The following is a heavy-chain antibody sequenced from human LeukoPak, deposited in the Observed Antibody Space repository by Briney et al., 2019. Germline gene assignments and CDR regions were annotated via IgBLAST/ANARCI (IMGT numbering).Heavy chain of an antibody. J-gene: IGHJ4*02. CDR2: VYYSGST. V-gene: IGHV4-39*01. CDR3: ARHGNWEPFDY. CDR1: GASIRSSDYY. D-gene: IGHD1-1*01. Sequence: SETLSLTCVLSGASIRSSDYYWAWIRQPPGKGLEWIGTVYYSGSTYYNPSLKSRVTVSVDTSKNSFSLNVTPLTAADTAVYYCARHGNWEPFDYWGRGSLVTVSS.